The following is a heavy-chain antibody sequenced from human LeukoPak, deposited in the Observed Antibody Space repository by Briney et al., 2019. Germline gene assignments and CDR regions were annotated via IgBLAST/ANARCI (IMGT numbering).Heavy chain of an antibody. Sequence: GGSLRLSCVASGFSFGTHWMAWVRKPPGAGPEWVANIKQDETETYYADAVRGRFTITRDNAKNSLYLQMDNLRGEDTAVYYCARDSGDRPQAVGYFFDYWGQGSLVTVSS. CDR1: GFSFGTHW. V-gene: IGHV3-7*01. CDR3: ARDSGDRPQAVGYFFDY. D-gene: IGHD7-27*01. CDR2: IKQDETET. J-gene: IGHJ4*02.